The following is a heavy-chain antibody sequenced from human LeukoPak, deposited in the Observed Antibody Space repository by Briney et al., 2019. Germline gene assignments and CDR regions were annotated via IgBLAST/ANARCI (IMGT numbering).Heavy chain of an antibody. CDR2: IYYSGST. CDR1: GGSISSYY. V-gene: IGHV4-59*01. D-gene: IGHD3-9*01. CDR3: ARVLRSTYYDILTGYYKSSGGFDY. Sequence: SETLSLTCTVSGGSISSYYWSWIRQPPGKGLEWIGYIYYSGSTNYNPSLKSRVTISVDTSKNQFSLKLSSVTAADTAVYYYARVLRSTYYDILTGYYKSSGGFDYWGQGTLVTVSS. J-gene: IGHJ4*02.